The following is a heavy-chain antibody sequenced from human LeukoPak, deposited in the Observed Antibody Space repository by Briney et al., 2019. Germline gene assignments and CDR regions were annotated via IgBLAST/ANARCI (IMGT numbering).Heavy chain of an antibody. Sequence: ASVKVSCKVSGYTLTELPMHWVRQAPGKGLEWMGGFDPEDGETIYAQKFQGRVTMTEDTSTDTAYMELSSLRSEDTAVYYCATPQDSGSYRDYWGQGTLVTVSS. CDR3: ATPQDSGSYRDY. CDR2: FDPEDGET. CDR1: GYTLTELP. J-gene: IGHJ4*02. V-gene: IGHV1-24*01. D-gene: IGHD1-26*01.